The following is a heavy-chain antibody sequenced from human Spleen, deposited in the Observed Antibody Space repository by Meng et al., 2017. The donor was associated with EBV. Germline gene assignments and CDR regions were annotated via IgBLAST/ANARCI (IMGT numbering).Heavy chain of an antibody. CDR3: ATLVGATETFDY. J-gene: IGHJ4*01. V-gene: IGHV3-23*01. Sequence: EVPVLGSGGGLVERVGSLRLSCQGSAFTFSTYAMIWVRQATGKELEWVSSLTSSGGTTYYADSVRGRLTNSRDNSKIPLFLQMNSLRVDDTAVYYCATLVGATETFDYWGQGTLVTVSS. CDR1: AFTFSTYA. CDR2: LTSSGGTT. D-gene: IGHD1-26*01.